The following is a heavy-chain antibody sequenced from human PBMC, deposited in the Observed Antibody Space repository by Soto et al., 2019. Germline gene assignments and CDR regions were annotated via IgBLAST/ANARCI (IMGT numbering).Heavy chain of an antibody. CDR2: ISYDGSNK. CDR3: ARDFPYSGYAYSYGMEV. J-gene: IGHJ6*02. D-gene: IGHD5-12*01. V-gene: IGHV3-30-3*01. CDR1: GFTFSSYA. Sequence: GGSLRLSCAASGFTFSSYAMHWVRQAPGKGLEWVAVISYDGSNKYYADSVKGRFTISRDNSKNALYLQMNSLRAEDTAVYYCARDFPYSGYAYSYGMEVWGQGTTVTVSS.